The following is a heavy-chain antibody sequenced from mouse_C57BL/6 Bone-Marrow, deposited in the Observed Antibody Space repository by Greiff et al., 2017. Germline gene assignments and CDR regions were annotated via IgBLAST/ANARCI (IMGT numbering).Heavy chain of an antibody. CDR3: AREGIYDDYYYAMDY. CDR2: IDPANGNT. CDR1: GFHIKNTY. Sequence: VQLQQSVAELVRPGASVKLSCTASGFHIKNTYMHWVKQRPEQGLEWIGRIDPANGNTKYAPKFQGKATITADTSSNTAYLQLSSLTSEDTAIYYCAREGIYDDYYYAMDYWGQGTSVTVSS. D-gene: IGHD2-4*01. J-gene: IGHJ4*01. V-gene: IGHV14-3*01.